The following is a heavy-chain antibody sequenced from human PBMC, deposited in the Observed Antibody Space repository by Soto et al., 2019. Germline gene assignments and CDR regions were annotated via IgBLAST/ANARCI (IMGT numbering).Heavy chain of an antibody. V-gene: IGHV4-4*02. CDR1: GGSITSNNW. J-gene: IGHJ4*02. Sequence: SATLSLTCAVSGGSITSNNWWSWVRQAPGRGLEWIGEMYHSGSIKYNPPLKIRVTLSVDPSKNLFSLRLSFVTASDTAVYYCAREGGGYRFDYWGQGTLVTVSS. CDR3: AREGGGYRFDY. CDR2: MYHSGSI. D-gene: IGHD3-16*02.